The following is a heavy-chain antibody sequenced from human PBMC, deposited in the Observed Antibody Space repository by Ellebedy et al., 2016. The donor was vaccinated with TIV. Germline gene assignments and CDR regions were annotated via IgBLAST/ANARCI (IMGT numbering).Heavy chain of an antibody. CDR2: IIPIFGTA. V-gene: IGHV1-69*13. Sequence: ASVKVSCKASGGTFSSYAISWVRQAPGQGLEWMGGIIPIFGTANYARKFQGRVTITADESTSTAYMELSSLRSEDTAVYYCARFTFGGVTDWGNYFDYWGQGTLVTVSS. CDR1: GGTFSSYA. D-gene: IGHD3-16*01. CDR3: ARFTFGGVTDWGNYFDY. J-gene: IGHJ4*02.